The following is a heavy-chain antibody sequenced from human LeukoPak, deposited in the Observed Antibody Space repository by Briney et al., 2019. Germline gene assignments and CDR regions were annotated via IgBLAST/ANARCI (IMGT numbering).Heavy chain of an antibody. D-gene: IGHD6-13*01. CDR1: GFTFSSYS. V-gene: IGHV3-21*01. J-gene: IGHJ4*02. CDR3: AREGGIAAGLDY. CDR2: ISSSSSYI. Sequence: GGSLRLSCAASGFTFSSYSMNWVRQAPGKGLEWVSSISSSSSYIYYADSVKGRFTISRDNAKNSLYLQMNSLRAEDTAVYYCAREGGIAAGLDYWGQGTLVTVSS.